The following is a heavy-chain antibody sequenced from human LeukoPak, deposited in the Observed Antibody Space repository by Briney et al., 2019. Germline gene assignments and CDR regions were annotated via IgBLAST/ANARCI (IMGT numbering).Heavy chain of an antibody. CDR1: GYSISSGYY. V-gene: IGHV4-38-2*01. D-gene: IGHD3-22*01. Sequence: SETLSLTCAVSGYSISSGYYWGWIRQPPGKGLEWIGYIYYSGSTNYNPSLKSRVTISVDTSKNQFSLKLSSVTAADTAVYYCARRVVVITESGVNWFDPWGQGTLVTVSS. J-gene: IGHJ5*02. CDR3: ARRVVVITESGVNWFDP. CDR2: IYYSGST.